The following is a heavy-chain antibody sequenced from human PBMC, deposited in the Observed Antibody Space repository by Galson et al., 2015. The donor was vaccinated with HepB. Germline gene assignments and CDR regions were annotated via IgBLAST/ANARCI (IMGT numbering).Heavy chain of an antibody. CDR3: AKDQPSDFVYCGGDCYFDY. CDR1: GFTFSSYA. Sequence: SLRLSCAASGFTFSSYAMSWVRQAPGKGLEWVSAISGSGGSTYYADSVKGRFTISRDNSKNTLYLQMNSLRAEDTAVYYCAKDQPSDFVYCGGDCYFDYWGQGTLVTVSS. J-gene: IGHJ4*02. D-gene: IGHD2-21*02. V-gene: IGHV3-23*01. CDR2: ISGSGGST.